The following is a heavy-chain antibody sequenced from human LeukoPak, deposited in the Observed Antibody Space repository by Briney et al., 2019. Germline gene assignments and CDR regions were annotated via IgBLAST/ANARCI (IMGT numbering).Heavy chain of an antibody. CDR1: GGTFSSYT. CDR2: IIPILGIA. D-gene: IGHD6-19*01. J-gene: IGHJ4*02. V-gene: IGHV1-69*02. CDR3: ASPVAVAGTHFDY. Sequence: GASVKVSCKASGGTFSSYTISWVRQAPGQGLEWMGRIIPILGIANYAQKFQGRVTITADKSMSTAYMELSSLRSEDTAVYYCASPVAVAGTHFDYWGQGTLVTVSS.